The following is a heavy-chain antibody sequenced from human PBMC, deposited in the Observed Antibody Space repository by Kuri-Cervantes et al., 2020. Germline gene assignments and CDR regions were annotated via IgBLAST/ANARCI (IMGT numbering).Heavy chain of an antibody. CDR1: GFSLSDYT. V-gene: IGHV3-48*01. CDR3: ARDPYLGTPQRHQFYMDV. Sequence: GGSLRLSCVVSGFSLSDYTMSWVRQAPGMGLEWVAYISSTGTTIFYADSVKGRYTISRDNAKNSLFLQMNSLRAEDTAVYYCARDPYLGTPQRHQFYMDVWGKGTTVTVSS. CDR2: ISSTGTTI. J-gene: IGHJ6*03. D-gene: IGHD7-27*01.